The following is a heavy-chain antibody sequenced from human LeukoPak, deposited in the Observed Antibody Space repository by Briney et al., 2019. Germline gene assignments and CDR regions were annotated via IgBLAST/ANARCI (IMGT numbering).Heavy chain of an antibody. CDR2: IYSGGST. D-gene: IGHD6-13*01. CDR3: ARVPAAGTYYYYYYGMDV. CDR1: GFTFSSYA. V-gene: IGHV3-66*01. J-gene: IGHJ6*02. Sequence: GGSLRLSCAASGFTFSSYAMSWVRQAPGRGLEWVSVIYSGGSTYYADSVKGRFTISRDNSKNTLYLQMNSLRAEDTAVYYCARVPAAGTYYYYYYGMDVWGQGTTVTVSS.